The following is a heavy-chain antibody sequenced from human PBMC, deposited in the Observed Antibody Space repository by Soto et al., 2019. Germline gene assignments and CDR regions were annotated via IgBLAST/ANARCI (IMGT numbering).Heavy chain of an antibody. CDR1: GFTFTNHA. Sequence: EVQLVESGGVLVQPGGSLRVSCAASGFTFTNHAMSWVRQAPGKGLEWVSAISGSGGGTYYADSVKGRFTISRDNSDNALYLQMTTLRAEATVVYFWERGGGRFGELPLDLDHWGQGTLVTVSS. CDR2: ISGSGGGT. J-gene: IGHJ4*02. D-gene: IGHD3-10*01. CDR3: ERGGGRFGELPLDLDH. V-gene: IGHV3-23*04.